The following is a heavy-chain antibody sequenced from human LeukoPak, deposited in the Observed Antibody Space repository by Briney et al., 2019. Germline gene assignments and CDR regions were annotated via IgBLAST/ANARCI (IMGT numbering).Heavy chain of an antibody. CDR2: INPSGGST. J-gene: IGHJ6*03. CDR1: GYTFTSYY. CDR3: ARAGRLCVGTSCYRSSYYYYYMDV. Sequence: ASVKVSCKASGYTFTSYYMHWVRQAPGQGLEWMGIINPSGGSTSYAQKFQGRVTMTRDMSTSTAYMELSSLRSEDTAVYYCARAGRLCVGTSCYRSSYYYYYMDVWGKGTTVTVSS. D-gene: IGHD2-2*02. V-gene: IGHV1-46*01.